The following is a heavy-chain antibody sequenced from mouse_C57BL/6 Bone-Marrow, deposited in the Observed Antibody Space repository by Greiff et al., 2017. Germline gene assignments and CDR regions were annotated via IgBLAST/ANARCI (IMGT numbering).Heavy chain of an antibody. CDR1: GFTFSDAW. CDR2: IRNNANNHAT. CDR3: TSYYLYYFDY. V-gene: IGHV6-6*01. Sequence: EVQLVESGGGLVQPGGSMKLSCAASGFTFSDAWMDWVRQSPEKGLEWVAEIRNNANNHATYYAESVKGRFTIARDDAKSSVYLQMNSLRTADTGIYYCTSYYLYYFDYWGQGTTLTVSS. J-gene: IGHJ2*01. D-gene: IGHD1-1*01.